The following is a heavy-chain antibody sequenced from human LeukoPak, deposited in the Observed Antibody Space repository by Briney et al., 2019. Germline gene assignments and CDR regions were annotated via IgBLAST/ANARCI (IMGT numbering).Heavy chain of an antibody. CDR3: AREVSDYDILTGYYNNWFDP. V-gene: IGHV3-21*01. CDR1: GFTFSSYS. CDR2: ISSSSSYI. D-gene: IGHD3-9*01. J-gene: IGHJ5*02. Sequence: GGSLRLSCAASGFTFSSYSMNWVPQAPGKGLEWVSSISSSSSYIYYADSVKGRFTISRDNAKNSLYLQMNSLRAEDTAVYYCAREVSDYDILTGYYNNWFDPWGQGTLVTVSS.